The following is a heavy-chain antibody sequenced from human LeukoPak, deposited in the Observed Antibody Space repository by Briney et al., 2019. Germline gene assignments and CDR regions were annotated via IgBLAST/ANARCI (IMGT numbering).Heavy chain of an antibody. J-gene: IGHJ4*02. CDR2: IYYSGST. CDR1: GGSISSYY. V-gene: IGHV4-59*01. CDR3: ARGSQYYYDSSGYLDY. D-gene: IGHD3-22*01. Sequence: SETLSLTCTVSGGSISSYYWSWIRQPPGKGLELIGYIYYSGSTNYNPSLKSRVTISVDTSKNQFSLKLSSVTAADTAVYYCARGSQYYYDSSGYLDYWGQGTLVTVSS.